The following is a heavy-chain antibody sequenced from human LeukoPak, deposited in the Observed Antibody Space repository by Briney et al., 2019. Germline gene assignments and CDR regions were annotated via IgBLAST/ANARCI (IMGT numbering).Heavy chain of an antibody. Sequence: GGSLRLSCAASGFTFSSYAMSWVRQAPGKGLEWVSAISGSGGSTYHADSVKGRFTISRDNSKNTLYLQMNSLRAEDTAVYYCAKFRPSIVVVPAAYFDYWGQGTLVTVSS. D-gene: IGHD2-2*01. V-gene: IGHV3-23*01. CDR2: ISGSGGST. CDR1: GFTFSSYA. J-gene: IGHJ4*02. CDR3: AKFRPSIVVVPAAYFDY.